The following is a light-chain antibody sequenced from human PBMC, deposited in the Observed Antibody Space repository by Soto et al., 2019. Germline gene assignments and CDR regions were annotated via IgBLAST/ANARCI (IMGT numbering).Light chain of an antibody. J-gene: IGLJ1*01. CDR3: SSYTSSSTLEV. V-gene: IGLV2-14*01. CDR2: EVS. Sequence: QSVLTQRASVSGSPGQSITISCTGTSSDVGGYNYVSWYQPHPGKAPKLMIYEVSNRPSGVSNRFSGSKSGNTASLTISGLQAEDEADYYCSSYTSSSTLEVFGTGTKVTVL. CDR1: SSDVGGYNY.